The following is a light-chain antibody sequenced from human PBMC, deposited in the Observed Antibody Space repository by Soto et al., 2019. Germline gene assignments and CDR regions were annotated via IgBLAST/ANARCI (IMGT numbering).Light chain of an antibody. V-gene: IGLV2-14*02. Sequence: QSALTQPASVSGSPGQSITISCTGTISDVGTYNLVSWFQQHPGKAPKLMIFEVSERPSGVSNRFSGSKSGNTASLTISGLQAEDEADYYCSSYTSSSTEFGGGTKVTVL. CDR2: EVS. J-gene: IGLJ2*01. CDR1: ISDVGTYNL. CDR3: SSYTSSSTE.